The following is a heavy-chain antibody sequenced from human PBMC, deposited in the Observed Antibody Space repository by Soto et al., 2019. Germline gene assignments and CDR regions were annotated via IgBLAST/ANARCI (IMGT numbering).Heavy chain of an antibody. Sequence: PRGSLRLSCSASVLIFSDVWMTWFRQAPGKGLEWVGRIKTKPDDGTIDYAAPVRGRFTISRDDSKNTLYLQMTSLTPDDTGVYYCTTSNLGVDFWGPGTLVTVSS. J-gene: IGHJ4*02. V-gene: IGHV3-15*01. CDR1: VLIFSDVW. CDR2: IKTKPDDGTI. D-gene: IGHD1-1*01. CDR3: TTSNLGVDF.